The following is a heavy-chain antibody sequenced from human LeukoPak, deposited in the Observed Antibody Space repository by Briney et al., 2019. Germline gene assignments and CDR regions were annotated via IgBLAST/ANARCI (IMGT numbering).Heavy chain of an antibody. J-gene: IGHJ3*02. CDR1: GFTFSSYS. CDR3: AKDKIYDSSGWDAFDI. V-gene: IGHV3-21*04. Sequence: PSGTLRFSCAASGFTFSSYSMIWVPPGPGKGLEWVTSISCSSSYIYYADSVKGRFNISRDNSKNSLYLQMNSLRTEDTALYYCAKDKIYDSSGWDAFDIWGQGTMVTVSS. CDR2: ISCSSSYI. D-gene: IGHD3-22*01.